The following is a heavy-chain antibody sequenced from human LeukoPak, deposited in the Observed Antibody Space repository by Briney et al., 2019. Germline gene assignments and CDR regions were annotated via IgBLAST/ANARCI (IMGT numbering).Heavy chain of an antibody. CDR3: AKAPYFYSGMDV. CDR2: ISGGGGST. J-gene: IGHJ6*02. V-gene: IGHV3-23*01. CDR1: GFTFSSYA. Sequence: GGSLRLSCAASGFTFSSYAMSWVRQAPGKGLEWVSTISGGGGSTYYADSVKGRFTVSRDNSKNTLHLQMNSLRVEDTAVYYCAKAPYFYSGMDVWGQGTTVTVSS.